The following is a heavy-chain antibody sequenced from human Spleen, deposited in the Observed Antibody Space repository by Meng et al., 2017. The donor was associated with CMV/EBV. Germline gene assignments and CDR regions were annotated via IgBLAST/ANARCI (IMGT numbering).Heavy chain of an antibody. CDR1: GFSFSDYF. D-gene: IGHD2-15*01. Sequence: GESLKISCAVSGFSFSDYFMNWIRQAPGKGLEWVSYISSSGSTIYYADSVKGRFTISRDNAKNSLFLQMNRLRAEDTAVYYCARDCSGAGCYSGIDYWGQGTLVTVSS. J-gene: IGHJ4*02. CDR3: ARDCSGAGCYSGIDY. CDR2: ISSSGSTI. V-gene: IGHV3-11*01.